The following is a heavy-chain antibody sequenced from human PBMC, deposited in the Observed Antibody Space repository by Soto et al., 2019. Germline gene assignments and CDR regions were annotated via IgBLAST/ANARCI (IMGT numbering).Heavy chain of an antibody. J-gene: IGHJ6*01. Sequence: PSETLSLTCAVSGGSISSGGYSWSWIRQPPGKGLEWIGYIYHSGSTYYNPSLKSRVTISVDRSKNQFSLKLSSVTAADTAVYYCARGGYCSSTSCHYYYYGMEVWGQGTTVTVSS. CDR1: GGSISSGGYS. CDR3: ARGGYCSSTSCHYYYYGMEV. V-gene: IGHV4-30-2*01. D-gene: IGHD2-2*01. CDR2: IYHSGST.